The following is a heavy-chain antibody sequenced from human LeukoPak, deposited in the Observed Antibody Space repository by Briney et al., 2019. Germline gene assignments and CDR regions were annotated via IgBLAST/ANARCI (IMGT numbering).Heavy chain of an antibody. Sequence: GGSLRLSCAASGFTFSSYSMNWVRQAPGKGLEWVSSISSSGSYIYYADSVKGRFTISRDNAKNSLYLQMNSLRAEDTAVYYCARDHCSSTSCYTTYNWFDPWGQGTLVTVSS. J-gene: IGHJ5*02. D-gene: IGHD2-2*02. CDR3: ARDHCSSTSCYTTYNWFDP. CDR2: ISSSGSYI. CDR1: GFTFSSYS. V-gene: IGHV3-21*01.